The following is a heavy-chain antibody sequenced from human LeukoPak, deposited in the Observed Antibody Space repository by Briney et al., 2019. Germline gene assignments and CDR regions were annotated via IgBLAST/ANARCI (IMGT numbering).Heavy chain of an antibody. CDR1: GFTFSIYS. V-gene: IGHV3-21*01. J-gene: IGHJ4*02. Sequence: GGSLRLSCAASGFTFSIYSMNWVRQAPGKGLEWVSSIDSSSSYMYYADSVKGRFTISRDNAKNSLYLQMNSLRAEDTAVYYCARDLAYYYDTSYDWGQGTLVTVSS. CDR3: ARDLAYYYDTSYD. D-gene: IGHD3-22*01. CDR2: IDSSSSYM.